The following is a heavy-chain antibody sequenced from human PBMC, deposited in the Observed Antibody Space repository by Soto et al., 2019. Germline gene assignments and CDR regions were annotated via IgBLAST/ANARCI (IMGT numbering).Heavy chain of an antibody. Sequence: GETLKISCKGSGYSFTSYWIGWVRQMPGKGLEWMGIIYPGDSDTRYSPSFQGQVTISADKSISTAYLQWSSLKASDTAMYYCAILEGSGYPSNYYYYYGMDVWGQGTTVTVSS. J-gene: IGHJ6*02. CDR1: GYSFTSYW. CDR2: IYPGDSDT. D-gene: IGHD3-3*01. CDR3: AILEGSGYPSNYYYYYGMDV. V-gene: IGHV5-51*01.